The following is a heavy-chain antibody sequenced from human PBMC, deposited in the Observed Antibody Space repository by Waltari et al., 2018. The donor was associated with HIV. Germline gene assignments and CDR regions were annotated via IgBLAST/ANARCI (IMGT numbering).Heavy chain of an antibody. CDR1: GYTFTSYY. Sequence: QVQLVQSGAEVKKPGASVKVSCKASGYTFTSYYMHWVRQAPGQGLEWMGIINPRGGITSYAQKFQGRVTMTRDTSTSTVYMELSSLRSEDTAVYYCARYTAMASYFDYWGQGTLVTVSS. CDR3: ARYTAMASYFDY. CDR2: INPRGGIT. J-gene: IGHJ4*02. D-gene: IGHD5-18*01. V-gene: IGHV1-46*01.